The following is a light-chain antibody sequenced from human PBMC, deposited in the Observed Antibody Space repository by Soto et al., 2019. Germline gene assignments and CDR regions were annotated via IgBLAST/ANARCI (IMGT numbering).Light chain of an antibody. Sequence: QSALTQPPSASGSPGQSVTISCAGTSSDVGGYNYVSWYQQYPGKVPKLMIYEVSERPSGVPDRFSGSKSGNTAFLTVSGLRAEDEADYYCLSYADTAYVFGTGTKLTVL. CDR3: LSYADTAYV. CDR1: SSDVGGYNY. V-gene: IGLV2-8*01. CDR2: EVS. J-gene: IGLJ1*01.